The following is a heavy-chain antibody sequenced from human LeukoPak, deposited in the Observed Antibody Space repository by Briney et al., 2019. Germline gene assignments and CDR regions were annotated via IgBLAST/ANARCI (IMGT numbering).Heavy chain of an antibody. CDR2: INAYNGNT. J-gene: IGHJ4*02. Sequence: ASVKVSCKASGYTFTSYGIRWVRPAPGQGLEWMGWINAYNGNTNYAQKLQGRVTMTTDTSTSTAYMELRSLRSDDTAVYYCARGGPYDYVWGSYLYYFDYWGQGTLVTVSS. V-gene: IGHV1-18*01. CDR3: ARGGPYDYVWGSYLYYFDY. CDR1: GYTFTSYG. D-gene: IGHD3-16*01.